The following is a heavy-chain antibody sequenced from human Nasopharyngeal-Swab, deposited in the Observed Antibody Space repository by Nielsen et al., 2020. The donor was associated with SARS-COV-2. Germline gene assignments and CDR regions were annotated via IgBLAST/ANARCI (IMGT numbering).Heavy chain of an antibody. J-gene: IGHJ6*02. CDR3: ASSYSSGWYFLDV. D-gene: IGHD6-19*01. V-gene: IGHV4-39*01. Sequence: SETLSLTCTVSGGSISSSSYYWGWIRQPPGKGLEWIGSIYYSGSTYYNPSLKIRVTISVDTSKNQFSLKLSSVTAADTAVYYCASSYSSGWYFLDVWGQGTTVTVSS. CDR1: GGSISSSSYY. CDR2: IYYSGST.